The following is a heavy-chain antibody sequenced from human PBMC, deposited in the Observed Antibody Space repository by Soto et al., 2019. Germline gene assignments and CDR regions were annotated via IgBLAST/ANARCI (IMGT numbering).Heavy chain of an antibody. CDR2: MYPDDSQT. V-gene: IGHV5-51*03. D-gene: IGHD1-26*01. CDR3: VIPAGATDSSFLDS. CDR1: GYSFTTHW. Sequence: EVQLVQSGAEVKKPGESLKISCKGSGYSFTTHWIGWVRQVPGRGLEWMGIMYPDDSQTRYSPSFQGQVTMSVDKSITTAYLQWTTLKDSDTAMYFCVIPAGATDSSFLDSWGQGTLVAVSS. J-gene: IGHJ4*02.